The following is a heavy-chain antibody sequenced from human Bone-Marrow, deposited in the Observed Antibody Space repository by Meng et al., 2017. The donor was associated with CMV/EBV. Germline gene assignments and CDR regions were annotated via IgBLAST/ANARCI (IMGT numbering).Heavy chain of an antibody. CDR1: AFPINTDYY. V-gene: IGHV4-38-2*02. CDR2: IYYSGGT. Sequence: GSLRLSCTVSAFPINTDYYWGWIRQSPGKGLEWLGNIYYSGGTFYNPSLKSRVAISIDTSKNQFSLRLTSVTAADTAVYYCARTLSSLWNDAFDIWGQGPMVTVSS. CDR3: ARTLSSLWNDAFDI. J-gene: IGHJ3*02. D-gene: IGHD6-19*01.